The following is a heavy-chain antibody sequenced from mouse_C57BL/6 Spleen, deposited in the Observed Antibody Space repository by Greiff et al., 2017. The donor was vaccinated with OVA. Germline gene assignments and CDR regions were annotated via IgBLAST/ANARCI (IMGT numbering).Heavy chain of an antibody. CDR1: GYTFTDYY. Sequence: EVQLQQSGPELVKPGASVKISCKASGYTFTDYYMNWVKQSHGKSLEWIGDINPNNGGTSYNQKFKGKATLTVDKSSSTAYMELRSLTSEDSAVYYCARLCDYYGSSIYYYAMDYWGQGTSVTVSS. CDR3: ARLCDYYGSSIYYYAMDY. CDR2: INPNNGGT. D-gene: IGHD1-1*01. V-gene: IGHV1-26*01. J-gene: IGHJ4*01.